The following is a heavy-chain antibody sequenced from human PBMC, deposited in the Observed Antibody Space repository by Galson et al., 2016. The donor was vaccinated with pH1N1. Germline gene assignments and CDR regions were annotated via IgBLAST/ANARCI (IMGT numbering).Heavy chain of an antibody. CDR2: IKPNSGET. CDR1: GYTFTGYY. V-gene: IGHV1-2*02. CDR3: ARGRYCKNRDCFMGIDS. Sequence: SVKVSCKASGYTFTGYYIHWVRQAPGQGHESMGWIKPNSGETKYAQKCQGRVNMTSDTSISTAYMELSSLRSGDTAIFYFARGRYCKNRDCFMGIDSWGQGTLFTVSS. D-gene: IGHD2-15*01. J-gene: IGHJ4*02.